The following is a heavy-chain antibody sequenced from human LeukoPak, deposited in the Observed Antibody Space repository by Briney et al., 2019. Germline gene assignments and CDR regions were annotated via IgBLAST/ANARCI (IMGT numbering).Heavy chain of an antibody. CDR2: INPNSGGT. J-gene: IGHJ4*02. CDR1: GYTFTGYY. Sequence: ALVKVSCKASGYTFTGYYMHWVRQAPGQGLEWMGWINPNSGGTNYAQKFQGRVTMTRDTSISTAYMELSRLRSDDTAVYYCARGTYYYDSSGHCGYWGQGTLVTVSS. D-gene: IGHD3-22*01. V-gene: IGHV1-2*02. CDR3: ARGTYYYDSSGHCGY.